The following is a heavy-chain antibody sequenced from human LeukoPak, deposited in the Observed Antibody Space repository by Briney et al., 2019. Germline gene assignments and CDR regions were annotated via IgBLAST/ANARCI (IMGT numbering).Heavy chain of an antibody. J-gene: IGHJ4*02. Sequence: PGGSLRLSCAASGFTVSSNYMSWVRQAPGKGLEWVSVIYSGGSTYYADSVKGRFTISRDNSKNTLYLQVNSLRAEDTAVYYCAREAPGWSSGVYYFDYWGQGTLVTVSS. CDR3: AREAPGWSSGVYYFDY. V-gene: IGHV3-53*01. CDR2: IYSGGST. CDR1: GFTVSSNY. D-gene: IGHD6-19*01.